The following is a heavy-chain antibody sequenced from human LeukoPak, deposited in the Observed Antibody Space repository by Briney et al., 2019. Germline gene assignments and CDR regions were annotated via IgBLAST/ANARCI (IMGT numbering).Heavy chain of an antibody. J-gene: IGHJ4*02. CDR3: ARVDAYGPGPFDY. CDR1: GYSISSGYY. CDR2: IYHSGST. V-gene: IGHV4-38-2*02. Sequence: SETLSLTCTVSGYSISSGYYWGWIRQPPGKGLEWIGSIYHSGSTYYNPSLKSRVTISVDTSKNQFSLKLSSVAAADTAVYYCARVDAYGPGPFDYWGQGTLVTVSS. D-gene: IGHD3-10*01.